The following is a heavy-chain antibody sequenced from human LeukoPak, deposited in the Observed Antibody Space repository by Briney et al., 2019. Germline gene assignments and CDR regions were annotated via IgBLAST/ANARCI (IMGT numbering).Heavy chain of an antibody. CDR1: GFTFSSYS. CDR2: ISSSSSYI. CDR3: ARSRSGSYHDFDY. V-gene: IGHV3-21*01. Sequence: PGGSLRLSCAASGFTFSSYSMNWVRQAPGKGLEWVSSISSSSSYIYYADSVKGRFTISRDNAKNSLYLQMNSLRAEDTAVYYCARSRSGSYHDFDYWGQGTLVTVSS. D-gene: IGHD1-26*01. J-gene: IGHJ4*02.